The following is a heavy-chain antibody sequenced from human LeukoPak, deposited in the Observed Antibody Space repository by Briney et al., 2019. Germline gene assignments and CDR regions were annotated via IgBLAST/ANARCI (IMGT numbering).Heavy chain of an antibody. D-gene: IGHD7-27*01. CDR2: IWYDGSNK. CDR3: AKLNWGNEGGGGDAFDI. CDR1: GFTFSSYG. J-gene: IGHJ3*02. Sequence: GGSLRLSCAASGFTFSSYGMRWVRQAPGKGLEWVAVIWYDGSNKYYADSVKGRFIISRDNSKNTLYLQMNSLRAEDTAVYYCAKLNWGNEGGGGDAFDIWGQGTMVTVSS. V-gene: IGHV3-30*02.